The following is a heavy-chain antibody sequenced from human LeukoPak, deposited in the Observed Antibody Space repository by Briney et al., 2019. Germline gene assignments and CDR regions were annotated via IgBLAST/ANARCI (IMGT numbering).Heavy chain of an antibody. CDR2: FYYSGST. J-gene: IGHJ4*02. D-gene: IGHD2-15*01. V-gene: IGHV4-39*01. CDR1: GDSISSRSYY. CDR3: ARALNPLPGTYYFDY. Sequence: SETLSLTCTVSGDSISSRSYYWGWIRQPPGKGLEWIGSFYYSGSTYYNPSLKSRVTISVDTSKNQFSLKLSSVTAADTAVYFCARALNPLPGTYYFDYWGQGTLVTVSS.